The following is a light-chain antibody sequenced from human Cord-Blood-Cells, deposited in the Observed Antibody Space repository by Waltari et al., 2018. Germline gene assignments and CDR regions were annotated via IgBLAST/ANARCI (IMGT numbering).Light chain of an antibody. CDR2: DAS. J-gene: IGKJ1*01. CDR3: QQRSNWT. CDR1: QSVSSY. Sequence: EIVLTQSPATLSLSPGERDTLSCRASQSVSSYLAWYQQKPGQAPRLLLYDASNRATGIPARFSGSGSGTDFTLTISSLEPEDFAVYYCQQRSNWTFGQGTKVEIK. V-gene: IGKV3-11*01.